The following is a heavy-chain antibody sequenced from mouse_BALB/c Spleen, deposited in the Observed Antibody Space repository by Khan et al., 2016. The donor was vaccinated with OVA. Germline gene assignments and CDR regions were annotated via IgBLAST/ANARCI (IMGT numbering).Heavy chain of an antibody. CDR2: INYSGNT. CDR3: ARKDYYDYDPFPY. D-gene: IGHD2-4*01. J-gene: IGHJ3*01. V-gene: IGHV3-2*02. CDR1: GYSITSEYA. Sequence: VQLKQSGPGLVKPSQSLSLTCTVTGYSITSEYAWNWIRQFPGNKLEWMGYINYSGNTSFNPSLKSRTSFNRDTAKNQIFLQLNTVTTEDTDTYYCARKDYYDYDPFPYWGQGTLVTVSA.